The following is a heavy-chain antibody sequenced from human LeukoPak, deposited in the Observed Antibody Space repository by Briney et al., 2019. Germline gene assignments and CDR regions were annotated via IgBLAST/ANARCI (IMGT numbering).Heavy chain of an antibody. CDR2: MNPNSGNT. J-gene: IGHJ4*02. CDR3: ATLGRGYCSSTSCYAD. V-gene: IGHV1-8*03. Sequence: ASVKVSCKASGYTFTSYDINWVRQATGQGLEWMGWMNPNSGNTGYAQKFQGRVTITRNTSISTAYMELSSLRSEDTAVYYCATLGRGYCSSTSCYADWGQGTLVTVSS. CDR1: GYTFTSYD. D-gene: IGHD2-2*01.